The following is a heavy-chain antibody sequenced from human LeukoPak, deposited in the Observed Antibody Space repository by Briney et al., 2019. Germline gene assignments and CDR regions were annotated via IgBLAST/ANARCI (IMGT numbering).Heavy chain of an antibody. Sequence: GGSLRLSCAASGFTFSSYAMHWVRQAPGKGLEWVAVISYDGSNKYYADSVKGRFTISRDNSKNTLYLQMNSLRAEDTAVYYCAKGQYDSYYFDYWGQGTLVTVSS. V-gene: IGHV3-30-3*01. CDR2: ISYDGSNK. CDR1: GFTFSSYA. J-gene: IGHJ4*02. CDR3: AKGQYDSYYFDY. D-gene: IGHD2-21*02.